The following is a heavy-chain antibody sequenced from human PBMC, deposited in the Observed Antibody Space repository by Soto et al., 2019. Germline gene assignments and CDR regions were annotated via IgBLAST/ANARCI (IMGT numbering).Heavy chain of an antibody. D-gene: IGHD6-13*01. CDR3: ARESTGYSSSWSGWYYYYGMDV. J-gene: IGHJ6*02. V-gene: IGHV4-59*12. CDR2: IYYGGST. Sequence: PSETLSLTCAVSGASISNYYWSWIRQSPGKGLEWIGYIYYGGSTNYNPSVKGRFTISRDNAKNTLYLQMNSLRAEDTAVYYCARESTGYSSSWSGWYYYYGMDVWGQGTTVTVSS. CDR1: GASISNYY.